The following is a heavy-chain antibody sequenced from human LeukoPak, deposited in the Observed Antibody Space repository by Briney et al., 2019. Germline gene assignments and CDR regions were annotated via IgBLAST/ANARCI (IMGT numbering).Heavy chain of an antibody. CDR1: GYTFTSYG. J-gene: IGHJ4*02. CDR3: ARGRAYYGSGSYPTYYFDY. D-gene: IGHD3-10*01. Sequence: GASVKVSCKASGYTFTSYGISWVRQAPGQGLEWMGWMNPNSGNTGYAQKFQGRVTMTRNTSISTAYMELSSLRSEDTAVYYCARGRAYYGSGSYPTYYFDYWGQGTLVTVSS. V-gene: IGHV1-8*02. CDR2: MNPNSGNT.